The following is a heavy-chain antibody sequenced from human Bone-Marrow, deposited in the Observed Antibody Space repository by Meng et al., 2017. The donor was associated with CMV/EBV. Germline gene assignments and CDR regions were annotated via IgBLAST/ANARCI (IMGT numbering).Heavy chain of an antibody. V-gene: IGHV4-38-2*02. CDR1: GYSISSGYY. D-gene: IGHD3-3*01. J-gene: IGHJ4*02. Sequence: GSLRLSCTVSGYSISSGYYWGWIRQPPGKGLEWIGSIYHSGSTYYNPSLKSRVTISVDTSKNQFSLKLSSVTAADTVVYYCALYDFWSGYYTWGQGTLVTVSS. CDR3: ALYDFWSGYYT. CDR2: IYHSGST.